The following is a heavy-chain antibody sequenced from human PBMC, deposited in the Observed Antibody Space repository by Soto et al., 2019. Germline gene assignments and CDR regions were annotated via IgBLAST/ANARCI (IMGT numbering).Heavy chain of an antibody. V-gene: IGHV4-59*12. CDR3: AREGSPMGFDP. CDR1: GFTFSSYW. J-gene: IGHJ5*02. CDR2: IYYSGST. Sequence: VQLVASGGGLVQPGGSLRLSCAASGFTFSSYWMHWVRQGPGKGLEWIGYIYYSGSTYYNPSLKSRVTISVDTSKNQFSLKLSSVTAADTAVYYCAREGSPMGFDPWGQGTLVTVSS.